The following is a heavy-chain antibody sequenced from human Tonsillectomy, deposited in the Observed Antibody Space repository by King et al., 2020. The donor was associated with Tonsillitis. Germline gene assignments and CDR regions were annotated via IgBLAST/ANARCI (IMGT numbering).Heavy chain of an antibody. V-gene: IGHV1-46*01. CDR3: ARVRGYSGYDRWEEYYFDY. Sequence: VQLVESGAEVKKPGASVKVSCKASGYTFTSYYMHWVRQAPGQGLEWMGIINPSGGSTSYAQKFQGRVTMTRDTSTSTVYMELSSLRSEDTAVYYCARVRGYSGYDRWEEYYFDYWGQGTLVTASS. CDR1: GYTFTSYY. J-gene: IGHJ4*02. CDR2: INPSGGST. D-gene: IGHD5-12*01.